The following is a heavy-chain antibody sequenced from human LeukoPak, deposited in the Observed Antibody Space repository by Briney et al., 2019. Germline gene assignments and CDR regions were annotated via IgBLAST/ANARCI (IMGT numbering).Heavy chain of an antibody. V-gene: IGHV4-59*01. CDR3: ARGYGDFRVEGRYFHS. J-gene: IGHJ4*02. D-gene: IGHD4-17*01. Sequence: SETLSLTCAVSGGSISSYHWSWIRQPPGKGLEWIGYMSYSGSTNYNPSLKSRVTISLDTSKNQFSLKLSSVTAADTAVYYCARGYGDFRVEGRYFHSWGQGTLVTVSS. CDR1: GGSISSYH. CDR2: MSYSGST.